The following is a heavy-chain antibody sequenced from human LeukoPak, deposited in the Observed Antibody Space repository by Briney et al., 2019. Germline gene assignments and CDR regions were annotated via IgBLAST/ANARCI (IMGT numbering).Heavy chain of an antibody. V-gene: IGHV1-69*05. CDR1: GGTFSSYA. Sequence: SVKVSCKASGGTFSSYAISWVRQAPGQGLEWMGGIIPIFGTANYAQKFQGRVTMTRDTSTSTVYMELSSLRSEDTAVYYCARDGRGIAARPGYFDYWGQGTLVTVSS. CDR3: ARDGRGIAARPGYFDY. CDR2: IIPIFGTA. J-gene: IGHJ4*02. D-gene: IGHD6-6*01.